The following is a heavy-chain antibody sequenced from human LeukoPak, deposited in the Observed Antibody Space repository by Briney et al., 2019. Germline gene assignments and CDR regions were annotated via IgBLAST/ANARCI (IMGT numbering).Heavy chain of an antibody. D-gene: IGHD3-10*01. V-gene: IGHV4-61*02. CDR1: GGSISSGSYY. CDR2: IYTSGST. J-gene: IGHJ6*03. Sequence: KSSETLSLTCTVSGGSISSGSYYWSWIRQPAGKGLEWIGRIYTSGSTNYNPSLKSRVTISVDTSKNQFSLKLSSVTAADTAVYYCARGRRGARFYYYYMDVWGKGTTVTVSS. CDR3: ARGRRGARFYYYYMDV.